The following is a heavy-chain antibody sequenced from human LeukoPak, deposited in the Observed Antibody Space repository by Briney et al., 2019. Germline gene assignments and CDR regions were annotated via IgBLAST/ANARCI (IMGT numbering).Heavy chain of an antibody. V-gene: IGHV3-9*01. CDR2: ISYSSETI. CDR3: ARVPIVVVVAATYMDV. Sequence: GGSLRLSCAASGFPFDEHAMHWVRQAPGKGLEWVSGISYSSETIGYVDSVKGRFTISRDNVRKSLYLQMNSLRAEDTAVYYCARVPIVVVVAATYMDVWGKGTTVTVSS. J-gene: IGHJ6*03. D-gene: IGHD2-15*01. CDR1: GFPFDEHA.